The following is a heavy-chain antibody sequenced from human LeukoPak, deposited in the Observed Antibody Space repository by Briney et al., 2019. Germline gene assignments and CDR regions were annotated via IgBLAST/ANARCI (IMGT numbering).Heavy chain of an antibody. CDR3: ARHESAVGALFY. J-gene: IGHJ4*02. CDR1: GGTISRYY. D-gene: IGHD1-26*01. Sequence: SETLSLTCSVSGGTISRYYWSWIRQSPGRGLEWIGYIYSSGSTNSNPSLKSRVSISVDTSKNQFSLKLSSVTAADTAVYCCARHESAVGALFYWGQGTLVTVSS. CDR2: IYSSGST. V-gene: IGHV4-59*08.